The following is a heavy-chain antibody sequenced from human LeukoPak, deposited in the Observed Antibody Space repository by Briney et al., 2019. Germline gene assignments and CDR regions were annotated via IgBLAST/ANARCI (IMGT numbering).Heavy chain of an antibody. D-gene: IGHD4-17*01. CDR3: AKDSGAYGPYSYYYYMDV. J-gene: IGHJ6*03. CDR2: ISGSGGST. V-gene: IGHV3-23*01. CDR1: GFTFSSYA. Sequence: GGSLRLSCAASGFTFSSYAMSWVRQAPGKGLEWVSAISGSGGSTYYADSVKGRFTISRDNSKNTLYLQMNSLRAEDTAVYYCAKDSGAYGPYSYYYYMDVWGKGTTVTVSS.